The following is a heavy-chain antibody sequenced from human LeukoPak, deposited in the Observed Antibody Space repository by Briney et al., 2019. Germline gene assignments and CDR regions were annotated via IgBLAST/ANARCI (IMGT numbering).Heavy chain of an antibody. D-gene: IGHD3-10*01. CDR2: ISAYNGET. J-gene: IGHJ5*02. V-gene: IGHV1-18*01. CDR1: GYTFTSYG. CDR3: ARGTSYYYGSGSYGWFDP. Sequence: ASVKVSCKASGYTFTSYGINWVRQAPGQGLEWMGWISAYNGETNYAQKLQGRVTMTIDISTSTAYMELRSLGSDDTAVYYCARGTSYYYGSGSYGWFDPWGQGILVTVSS.